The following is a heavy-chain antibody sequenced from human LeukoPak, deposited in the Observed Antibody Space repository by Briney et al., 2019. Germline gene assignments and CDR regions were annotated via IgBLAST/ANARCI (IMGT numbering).Heavy chain of an antibody. V-gene: IGHV1-8*03. CDR2: MNPNSGNT. CDR1: GYTFTSYD. Sequence: ASVKVSCKASGYTFTSYDINWVRQATGQGLEWMGWMNPNSGNTGYAQKFQGRVTITRNTSISTAYMELSSLRSEDTAVYYCARADSSSWYFGVRRFDPWGQGTLVTVSS. J-gene: IGHJ5*02. CDR3: ARADSSSWYFGVRRFDP. D-gene: IGHD6-13*01.